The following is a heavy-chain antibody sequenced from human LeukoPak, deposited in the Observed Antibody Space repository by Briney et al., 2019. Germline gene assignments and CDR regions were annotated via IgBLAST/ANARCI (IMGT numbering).Heavy chain of an antibody. Sequence: ASVKVSCKASGYTFTSYYMHWVRQAPGQGLEWMGIINPSGGSTSYAQKFQGRVTMTRDMSTSTVYVELSSLRSEDTAVYYCARSVSVVVTATPGENNWFDPWGQGTLVTVSS. CDR2: INPSGGST. J-gene: IGHJ5*02. V-gene: IGHV1-46*01. CDR1: GYTFTSYY. D-gene: IGHD2-21*02. CDR3: ARSVSVVVTATPGENNWFDP.